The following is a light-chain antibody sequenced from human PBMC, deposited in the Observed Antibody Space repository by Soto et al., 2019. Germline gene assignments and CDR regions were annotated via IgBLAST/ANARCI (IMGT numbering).Light chain of an antibody. Sequence: SYELTQPPSVSLAPGQTARISCGGNNIGSKSVHWYQQRPGQAPVLVVYDDSDRPSGIPERFSGSNSGNTATLNIRRVEAGDEADYYCQVWDSSTDHWVFGGGNQLTVL. CDR2: DDS. CDR3: QVWDSSTDHWV. J-gene: IGLJ3*02. V-gene: IGLV3-21*02. CDR1: NIGSKS.